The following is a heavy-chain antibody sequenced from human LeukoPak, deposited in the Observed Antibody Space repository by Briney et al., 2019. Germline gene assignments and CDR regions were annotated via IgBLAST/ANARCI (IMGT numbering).Heavy chain of an antibody. V-gene: IGHV4-39*07. CDR3: VRVVVGATTDYFDY. CDR2: IYYSGST. CDR1: GGSIISSSYY. J-gene: IGHJ4*02. D-gene: IGHD1-26*01. Sequence: SETLSLTCTVSGGSIISSSYYWGWIRQPPGKGLEWIGSIYYSGSTYYNPSLKSRVTISVDTSKNQFSLKLSSVTAADTAVYYCVRVVVGATTDYFDYWGQGTLVTVSS.